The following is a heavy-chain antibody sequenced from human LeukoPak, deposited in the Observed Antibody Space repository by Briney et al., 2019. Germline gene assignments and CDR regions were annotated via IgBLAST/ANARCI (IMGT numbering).Heavy chain of an antibody. V-gene: IGHV1-18*01. J-gene: IGHJ6*02. Sequence: AASVKVSCKASGYTFTSYGISWVRQAPGQGLEWMGWISAYNGNTNHAQKLQGRVTMTTDTSTSTAYMELRSLRSDDTAVYYCARGYDIVVVPAAQPTRHYYYYYGMDVWGQGTTVTVSS. D-gene: IGHD2-2*01. CDR2: ISAYNGNT. CDR3: ARGYDIVVVPAAQPTRHYYYYYGMDV. CDR1: GYTFTSYG.